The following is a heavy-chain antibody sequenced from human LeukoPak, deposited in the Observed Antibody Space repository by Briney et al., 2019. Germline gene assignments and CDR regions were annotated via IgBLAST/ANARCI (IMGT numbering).Heavy chain of an antibody. CDR2: IYTTGSN. V-gene: IGHV4-61*02. CDR1: GGSISSGSYY. CDR3: ARVGGSSYGQFDY. D-gene: IGHD5-18*01. Sequence: SQTLSLTCTVSGGSISSGSYYWNWIRQPAGKGLEWIGRIYTTGSNNYNPSLKSRVTISVDTSKNQFSLNLNSVTAADTAVYYCARVGGSSYGQFDYWGQGTLVTVSS. J-gene: IGHJ4*02.